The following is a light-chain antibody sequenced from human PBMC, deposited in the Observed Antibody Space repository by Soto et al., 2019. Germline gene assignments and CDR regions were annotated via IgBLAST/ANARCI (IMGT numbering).Light chain of an antibody. V-gene: IGLV2-14*03. CDR2: DVS. Sequence: QSALTQPASVSGSPGQSITLSCTGTTSDVGGFDYVSWYQQHPGKVPKLVIFDVSNRPSGVSDRFSGSKSGNTASLTISGLQAEDEADYYCSSYTTTGTQVFGTGIKLTVL. J-gene: IGLJ1*01. CDR1: TSDVGGFDY. CDR3: SSYTTTGTQV.